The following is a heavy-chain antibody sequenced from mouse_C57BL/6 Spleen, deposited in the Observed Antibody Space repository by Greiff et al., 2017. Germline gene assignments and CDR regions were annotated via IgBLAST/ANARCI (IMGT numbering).Heavy chain of an antibody. D-gene: IGHD3-3*01. V-gene: IGHV1-50*01. CDR3: ARGTGGADY. CDR2: IDPSDSYT. Sequence: QVQLQQPGAELVKPGASVKLSCKASGYTFTSYWMQWVKQRPGQGLEWIGEIDPSDSYTNYNQKFKGKATLTVDTSSSTAYMQLRSLTSEDSAVYYCARGTGGADYWGQGTTLTVSS. CDR1: GYTFTSYW. J-gene: IGHJ2*01.